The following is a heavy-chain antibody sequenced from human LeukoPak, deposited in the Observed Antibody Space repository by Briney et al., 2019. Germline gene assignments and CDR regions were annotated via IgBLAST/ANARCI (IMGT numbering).Heavy chain of an antibody. CDR1: GFTFSSCG. Sequence: GGSLRLACAASGFTFSSCGFNWVRQAPGRGLEWVSSIGPTGTDRYYADSVRGRFTISRDNAKNSMYLQMDSLRDEDTAVYYCATETIGRHYDYWGQGTLLTVSS. V-gene: IGHV3-21*01. D-gene: IGHD1-14*01. CDR3: ATETIGRHYDY. CDR2: IGPTGTDR. J-gene: IGHJ4*02.